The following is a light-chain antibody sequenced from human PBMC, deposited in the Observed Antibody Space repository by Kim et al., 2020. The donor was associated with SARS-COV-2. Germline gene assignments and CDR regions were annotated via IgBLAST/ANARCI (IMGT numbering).Light chain of an antibody. CDR3: QVWDSSSDHRVV. Sequence: PGKPARVSCGGNSIGSKSVPWYQQESGQAPVLVMYYDSDRPSGIPERFSGSNSGNTATLTISRVEAGDEANYYCQVWDSSSDHRVVFGGGTQLTVL. V-gene: IGLV3-21*04. J-gene: IGLJ2*01. CDR1: SIGSKS. CDR2: YDS.